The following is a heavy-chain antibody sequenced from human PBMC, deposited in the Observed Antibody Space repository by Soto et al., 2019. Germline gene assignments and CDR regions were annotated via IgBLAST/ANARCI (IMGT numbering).Heavy chain of an antibody. J-gene: IGHJ3*01. CDR2: IYPGDSDT. Sequence: PGESLKISCKASGYIFTTHWIGWVRRMPGKGLEWLGVIYPGDSDTRYSPSFQGQVTISADKSITTAYLQWSSLKASDTAFYYCVIALKDPVMDQHAFDLWSQGTMVTVSS. CDR3: VIALKDPVMDQHAFDL. D-gene: IGHD2-15*01. CDR1: GYIFTTHW. V-gene: IGHV5-51*01.